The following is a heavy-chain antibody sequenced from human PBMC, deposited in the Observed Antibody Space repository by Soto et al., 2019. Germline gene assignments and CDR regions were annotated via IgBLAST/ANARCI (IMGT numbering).Heavy chain of an antibody. Sequence: VQLVESGGGLVQPGGSLRLSCAASGFTFSDHYMDWVRQVPGKGLEWVGRSRNKASSYTTEYAASVKGRFTISRDDSKKSLYLQMNSLKTEDTAVYYCARGSSDYFEYWGQGTLVTVSS. CDR3: ARGSSDYFEY. CDR1: GFTFSDHY. D-gene: IGHD6-6*01. J-gene: IGHJ4*02. V-gene: IGHV3-72*01. CDR2: SRNKASSYTT.